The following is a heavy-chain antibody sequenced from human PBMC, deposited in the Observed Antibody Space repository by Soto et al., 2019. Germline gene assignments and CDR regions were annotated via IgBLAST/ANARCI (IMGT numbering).Heavy chain of an antibody. J-gene: IGHJ4*02. CDR2: IDTSGTKI. V-gene: IGHV3-11*01. Sequence: QVQLVESGGDLVKPGGSLRLSCAASGYTFSDYYMSWIRQVPGKGLEWISYIDTSGTKIYYADSVKGRFTITRDNAKNSLYLEMNSLRDEDTAVYYCASHYDMWRGYLSPVDYWGQGTLVTVSS. CDR1: GYTFSDYY. D-gene: IGHD3-3*01. CDR3: ASHYDMWRGYLSPVDY.